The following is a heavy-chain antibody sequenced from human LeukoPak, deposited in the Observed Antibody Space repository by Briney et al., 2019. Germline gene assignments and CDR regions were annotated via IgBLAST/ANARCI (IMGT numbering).Heavy chain of an antibody. CDR1: GYTFTSYG. D-gene: IGHD2-15*01. Sequence: ASVKVSCKASGYTFTSYGITWVRQAPGQGLEWMGWITTYNGNTYYAQNFQGRVTMTADTSTSTAYMEVRSLRSDDTAVYYCARLSPPIASFCSGGTCYSGGFDPWGQGTLVTVSS. V-gene: IGHV1-18*01. CDR3: ARLSPPIASFCSGGTCYSGGFDP. CDR2: ITTYNGNT. J-gene: IGHJ5*02.